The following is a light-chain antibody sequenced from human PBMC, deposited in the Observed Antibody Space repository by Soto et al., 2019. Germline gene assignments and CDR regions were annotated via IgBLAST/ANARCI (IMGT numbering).Light chain of an antibody. CDR2: DVS. V-gene: IGLV2-14*01. J-gene: IGLJ2*01. CDR1: SRDVGGYNY. Sequence: QSALTQPASVSGSPGQSITISCTGTSRDVGGYNYVSWFQQHPGKAPKLMIYDVSTRPSGVSNRFSGSKSDNTAPLTISGLQAEDEADYYCSSHTISTTLVFGGGTKLTVL. CDR3: SSHTISTTLV.